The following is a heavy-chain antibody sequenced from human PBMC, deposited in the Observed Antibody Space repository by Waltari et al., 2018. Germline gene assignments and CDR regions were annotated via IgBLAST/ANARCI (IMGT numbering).Heavy chain of an antibody. Sequence: QVQLQESGPGLVKSSETLSLTCTFSGGSLCSNTFYWAWIRQPPGKRMEWMASINYSGSTYYMPSLKSRVTISVDTSRNQLSLRLTSVTAADTAVYFCVREWSSSSSWFDPWGQGTLVTVSS. CDR2: INYSGST. D-gene: IGHD6-6*01. V-gene: IGHV4-39*07. J-gene: IGHJ5*02. CDR1: GGSLCSNTFY. CDR3: VREWSSSSSWFDP.